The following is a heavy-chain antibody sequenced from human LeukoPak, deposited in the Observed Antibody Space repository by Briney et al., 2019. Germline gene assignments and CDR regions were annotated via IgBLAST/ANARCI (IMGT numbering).Heavy chain of an antibody. J-gene: IGHJ4*02. D-gene: IGHD1-26*01. CDR1: GGSISSGSYY. CDR2: IYTSGST. CDR3: ARMREYSGNSYPNFDY. Sequence: PSQTLSLTCTVSGGSISSGSYYWSWIRQPAGKGLEWIGRIYTSGSTNYNPSLKSRVTISIDTSKNQFSLKLSSVTAADTAVYYCARMREYSGNSYPNFDYWGQGTLVTVSS. V-gene: IGHV4-61*02.